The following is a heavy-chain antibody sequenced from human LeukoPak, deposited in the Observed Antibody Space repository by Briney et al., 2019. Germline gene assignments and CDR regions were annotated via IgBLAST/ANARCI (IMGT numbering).Heavy chain of an antibody. V-gene: IGHV1-18*01. CDR1: GYTFTSYG. CDR3: ARDPIYGSGSYYGENDFDY. D-gene: IGHD3-10*01. Sequence: ASVKVSCKASGYTFTSYGISWVRQAPGQGLEWMGWISAYNGNTNYAQKLQVRVTMTTDTSTSTAYMELRSLRSDDTAVYYCARDPIYGSGSYYGENDFDYWGQGTLVTVSS. J-gene: IGHJ4*02. CDR2: ISAYNGNT.